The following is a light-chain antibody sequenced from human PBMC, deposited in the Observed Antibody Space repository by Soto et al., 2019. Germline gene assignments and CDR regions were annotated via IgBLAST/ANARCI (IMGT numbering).Light chain of an antibody. CDR3: SSYAGSNSDV. V-gene: IGLV2-8*01. Sequence: QSALTQPPSASGSPGQSVTISCTGTSSDVGGYNYVSWYQQHPGKAPKFMIYEVSKRPSGVPDRFSGSKSGNTASLTVSGLQAEDEADYYCSSYAGSNSDVFGTGTKVTVL. J-gene: IGLJ1*01. CDR2: EVS. CDR1: SSDVGGYNY.